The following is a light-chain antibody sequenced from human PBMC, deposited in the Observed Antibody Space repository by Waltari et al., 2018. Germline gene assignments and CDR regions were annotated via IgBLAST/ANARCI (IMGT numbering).Light chain of an antibody. CDR2: EVN. J-gene: IGLJ2*01. Sequence: QSALTQPASVSGSPGQSITLSCTGTSSDVGSFNLVSLYQPLPGQAPKLVISEVNKRPPGVSNRFSGSKSGITAALTISGLQAGDEADYYCCSYAGSTTFVLFGGGTKLTVL. CDR3: CSYAGSTTFVL. V-gene: IGLV2-23*02. CDR1: SSDVGSFNL.